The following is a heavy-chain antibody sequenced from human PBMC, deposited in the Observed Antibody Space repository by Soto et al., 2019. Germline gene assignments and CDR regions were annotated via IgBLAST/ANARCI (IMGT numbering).Heavy chain of an antibody. D-gene: IGHD5-12*01. CDR1: GFTFSSDS. Sequence: EVPLVESGGGLVKPGGSLRLSCAASGFTFSSDSMNWVRQAPGKGLEWVSSISSSSSYIYYADSVKGRFTISRDNAKNSLYLQMNSLRAEDTAVYYCARGGYSGYHYYYGMDVWGQGTTVTVSS. CDR3: ARGGYSGYHYYYGMDV. J-gene: IGHJ6*02. CDR2: ISSSSSYI. V-gene: IGHV3-21*01.